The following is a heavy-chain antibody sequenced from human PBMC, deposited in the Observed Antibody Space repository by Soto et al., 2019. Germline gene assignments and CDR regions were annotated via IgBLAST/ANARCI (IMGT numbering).Heavy chain of an antibody. CDR2: IYYSGST. Sequence: PSETLSLTCTVSGGSISSGGYHWSWIRQHPGKGLEWIGYIYYSGSTYYNPSLKSRVTISVDTSKNQFSLKLSSVTAADTAVYYCARAAYYDFWSGINYYGMDVWGQGTTVTVSS. D-gene: IGHD3-3*01. V-gene: IGHV4-31*03. J-gene: IGHJ6*02. CDR1: GGSISSGGYH. CDR3: ARAAYYDFWSGINYYGMDV.